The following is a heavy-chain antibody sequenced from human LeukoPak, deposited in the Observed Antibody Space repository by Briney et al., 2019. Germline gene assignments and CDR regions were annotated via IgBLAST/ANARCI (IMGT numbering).Heavy chain of an antibody. V-gene: IGHV4-38-2*02. D-gene: IGHD5-18*01. J-gene: IGHJ6*03. Sequence: SETLSLTCTVSGYSISSGYYWGWIRQPPGKGLKWIGSIYHSGSTYYNPSLKSRVTISVDTSKNQFFLKLSSVTAADTAVYYCARRRGYSYGYVPSYYYYMDVWGKGTTVTISS. CDR2: IYHSGST. CDR3: ARRRGYSYGYVPSYYYYMDV. CDR1: GYSISSGYY.